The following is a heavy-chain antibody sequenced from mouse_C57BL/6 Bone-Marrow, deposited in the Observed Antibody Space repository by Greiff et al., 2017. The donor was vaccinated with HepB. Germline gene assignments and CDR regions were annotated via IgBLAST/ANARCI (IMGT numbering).Heavy chain of an antibody. CDR1: GYTFTDYE. Sequence: VQLQQSGAELVRPGASVTLSCKASGYTFTDYEMHWVKQTPVHGLEWIGAIDPETGGTAYNQKFKGKAILTADKSSSTAYMELRSLTSEDSAVYYCTNWVYYAMDYGGQGTSVTVSA. CDR2: IDPETGGT. CDR3: TNWVYYAMDY. D-gene: IGHD4-1*01. V-gene: IGHV1-15*01. J-gene: IGHJ4*01.